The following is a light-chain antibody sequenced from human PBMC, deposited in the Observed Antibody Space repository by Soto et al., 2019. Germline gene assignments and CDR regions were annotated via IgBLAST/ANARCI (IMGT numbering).Light chain of an antibody. CDR2: KAS. CDR3: QQYETFSGT. J-gene: IGKJ1*01. Sequence: DIQMTQSPSTLPASVGDTVTITCRASQTISSWLAWYQQKPGKAPKLLIYKASTLKSGVPSRFSGSGSGTEFTLTIASLQPDDFATYYCQQYETFSGTFGPGTKVDIK. CDR1: QTISSW. V-gene: IGKV1-5*03.